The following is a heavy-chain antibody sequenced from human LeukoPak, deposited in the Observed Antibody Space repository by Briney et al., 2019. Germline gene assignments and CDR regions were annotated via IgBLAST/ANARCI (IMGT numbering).Heavy chain of an antibody. D-gene: IGHD6-6*01. CDR3: ARGGSAVQQLVYY. J-gene: IGHJ4*02. Sequence: GASVKVSCKASGYTFTSYYMHWVRQAPGQGLEWMGIINPGGTNTGYAQKFQGRVTMTSDTSTSTVSMELSSLKSEDTAVYYCARGGSAVQQLVYYWGQGTLVTVSS. CDR1: GYTFTSYY. CDR2: INPGGTNT. V-gene: IGHV1-46*01.